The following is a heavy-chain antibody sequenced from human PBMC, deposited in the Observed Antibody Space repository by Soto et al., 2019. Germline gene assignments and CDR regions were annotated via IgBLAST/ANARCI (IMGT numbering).Heavy chain of an antibody. CDR2: INHSGST. CDR3: ARGHVATIKFDY. V-gene: IGHV4-34*01. Sequence: KTSETLSLTCAVYGGSFSGYYWSWIRQPPGKGLEWIGEINHSGSTNYNPSLKSRVTISVDTSKNQFSLKLSSVTAAATAVYYCARGHVATIKFDYWGQGTLVTVPQ. CDR1: GGSFSGYY. J-gene: IGHJ4*02. D-gene: IGHD5-12*01.